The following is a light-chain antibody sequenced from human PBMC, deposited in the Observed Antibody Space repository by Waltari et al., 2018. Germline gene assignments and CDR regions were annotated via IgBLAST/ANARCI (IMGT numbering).Light chain of an antibody. CDR2: GAS. CDR1: QSVSSSY. V-gene: IGKV3-20*01. CDR3: QQYGSSYT. Sequence: EIVLKQSPGPLSLSPGERATLSCRASQSVSSSYLAWYQQKPGQAPRLLIYGASSRATGIPDRFSGSGSGTDFILTISRLEPEDFAVYYCQQYGSSYTFGQGTNLEIK. J-gene: IGKJ2*01.